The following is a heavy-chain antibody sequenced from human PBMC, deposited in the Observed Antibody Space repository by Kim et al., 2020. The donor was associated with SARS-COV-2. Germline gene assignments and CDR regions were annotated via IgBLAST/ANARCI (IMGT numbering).Heavy chain of an antibody. CDR3: ARVPRGYYDSSGYIDI. J-gene: IGHJ3*02. V-gene: IGHV4-31*03. CDR2: IYYSGST. D-gene: IGHD3-22*01. CDR1: GGSISSGGYY. Sequence: SETLSLTCTVSGGSISSGGYYWSWIRQHPGKGLEWIGYIYYSGSTYYNPSLKSRVTISVDTSKNQFSLKLSSVTAADTAVYYCARVPRGYYDSSGYIDIWGQGTMVTVSS.